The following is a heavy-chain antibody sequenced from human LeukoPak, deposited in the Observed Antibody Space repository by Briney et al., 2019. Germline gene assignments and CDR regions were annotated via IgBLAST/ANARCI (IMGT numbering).Heavy chain of an antibody. J-gene: IGHJ4*02. D-gene: IGHD5-24*01. CDR3: ARDYKYAFDN. CDR2: IGIDSGNP. CDR1: GSTFSDYS. V-gene: IGHV3-48*01. Sequence: GGSLRPSCAASGSTFSDYSMNWVRQAPGKGLGWDSYIGIDSGNPNYADSVKGRFTISGDKAKNSLYLQMNSLRVEDTAVYYCARDYKYAFDNWGQGTLVTVSS.